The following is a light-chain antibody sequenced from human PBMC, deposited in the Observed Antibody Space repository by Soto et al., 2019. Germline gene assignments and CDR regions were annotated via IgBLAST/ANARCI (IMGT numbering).Light chain of an antibody. CDR1: QSVGSNY. Sequence: EIVLTQSPGSLSLSPGERATRSCRASQSVGSNYLAWYQQRPGQPPNLLIFGASHRAPDIPDRFSGSGSGTDFTLTISRLEPEDFAVYYCQQYGSSIQTFGQGTKVDI. J-gene: IGKJ1*01. CDR2: GAS. V-gene: IGKV3-20*01. CDR3: QQYGSSIQT.